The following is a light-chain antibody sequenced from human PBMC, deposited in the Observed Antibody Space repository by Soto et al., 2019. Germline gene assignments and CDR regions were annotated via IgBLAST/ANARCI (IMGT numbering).Light chain of an antibody. CDR3: QQYYSTPPYT. Sequence: DIVMTQSPDSLAVSLGERATINCRSTQRVLYSSNNKNYLAWYQQKPGQPPKLLIYWASTRESGVPDRFSGSGSGTHFTLTISSLQAEDVAVYYCQQYYSTPPYTFGQGTKLEIK. CDR1: QRVLYSSNNKNY. J-gene: IGKJ2*01. CDR2: WAS. V-gene: IGKV4-1*01.